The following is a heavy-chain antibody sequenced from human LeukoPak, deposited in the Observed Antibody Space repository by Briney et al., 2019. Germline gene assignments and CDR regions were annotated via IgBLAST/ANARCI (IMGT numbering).Heavy chain of an antibody. D-gene: IGHD3-22*01. Sequence: SETLSLTCTVSGGSISSYYWSWIRQPPGKGLEWIGYIYYSGSTNYNPSLKSRVTISVDTSKNQFSLKLSSVTAADTAVYYCASMYYYDSSGYPSAFDIWGQGTMVTVSS. J-gene: IGHJ3*02. CDR1: GGSISSYY. CDR2: IYYSGST. CDR3: ASMYYYDSSGYPSAFDI. V-gene: IGHV4-59*08.